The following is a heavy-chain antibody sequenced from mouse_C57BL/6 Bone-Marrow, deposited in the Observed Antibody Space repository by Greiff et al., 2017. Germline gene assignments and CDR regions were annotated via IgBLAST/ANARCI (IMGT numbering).Heavy chain of an antibody. Sequence: EVMLVESGGDLVKPGGSLKLSCAASGFTFSSYGMSWVRQTPDKRLEWVATISSGGSYTYYPDSVKGRFTISRDNAKHTLYLQMSSLKSEDTAMYYCARRLLRWFAYWGQGTLVTVSA. CDR3: ARRLLRWFAY. CDR2: ISSGGSYT. D-gene: IGHD1-1*01. J-gene: IGHJ3*01. CDR1: GFTFSSYG. V-gene: IGHV5-6*02.